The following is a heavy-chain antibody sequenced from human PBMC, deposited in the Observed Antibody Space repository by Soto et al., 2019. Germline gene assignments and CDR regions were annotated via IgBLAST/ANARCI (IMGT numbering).Heavy chain of an antibody. J-gene: IGHJ6*02. Sequence: QVQLQQWGAGLLEPSETLSLTCAVYGGSFSGYYWSWIRQPPGKGLEWIGESNHSGSTNYNPSLKSPVTISVDTSKNQFSLKLSSVTAADTAVYYCARGMQQLAHGMDVWGQGTTVTVSS. V-gene: IGHV4-34*01. CDR1: GGSFSGYY. CDR2: SNHSGST. CDR3: ARGMQQLAHGMDV. D-gene: IGHD6-13*01.